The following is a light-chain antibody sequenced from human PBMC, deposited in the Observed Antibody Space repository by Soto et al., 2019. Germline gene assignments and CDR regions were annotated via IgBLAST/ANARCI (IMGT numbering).Light chain of an antibody. V-gene: IGLV2-14*01. J-gene: IGLJ2*01. Sequence: QSALTQPASVSGSPGQSITISCTGNSSDVGGYNYVSWYQQHPGKAPKIMIYDVSNRPSGVSNRFSGSKSGNTAPLTISGLQAEDEADYYCSSYTSSSTRVFGGGTQLTVL. CDR3: SSYTSSSTRV. CDR1: SSDVGGYNY. CDR2: DVS.